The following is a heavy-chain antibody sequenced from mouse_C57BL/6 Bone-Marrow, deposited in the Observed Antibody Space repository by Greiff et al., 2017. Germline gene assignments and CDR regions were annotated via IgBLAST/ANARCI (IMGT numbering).Heavy chain of an antibody. CDR3: ARQGWLRREFAY. V-gene: IGHV1-55*01. CDR1: GYTFTSYW. D-gene: IGHD2-2*01. Sequence: QVQLQQPGAELVKPGASVKMSCKASGYTFTSYWITWVKQRPGQGLEWIGDIYPGSGSTNYNEKFKSKATLTVDTSSSTAYMQLSILTSEDSAVYYCARQGWLRREFAYWGQGTLVTVSA. J-gene: IGHJ3*01. CDR2: IYPGSGST.